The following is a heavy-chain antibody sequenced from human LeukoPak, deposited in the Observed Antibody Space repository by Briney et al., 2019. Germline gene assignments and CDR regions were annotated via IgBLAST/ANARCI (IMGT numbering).Heavy chain of an antibody. J-gene: IGHJ4*02. CDR1: GGTFSSYA. CDR2: IIPIFGTA. Sequence: ASVRVSCKASGGTFSSYAIRWVRQAPGQGLEWMARIIPIFGTANYAQKFQGRVTITTDESTSTAYMELSSLRSEDTAGYYCARDRGYYYDSSGYFYGFDYWGQGTLVTVSS. V-gene: IGHV1-69*05. CDR3: ARDRGYYYDSSGYFYGFDY. D-gene: IGHD3-22*01.